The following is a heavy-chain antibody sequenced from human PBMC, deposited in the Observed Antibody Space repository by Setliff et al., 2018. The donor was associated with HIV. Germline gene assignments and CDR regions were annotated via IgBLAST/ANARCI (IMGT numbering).Heavy chain of an antibody. Sequence: GESLKISCAASEFTFSSYSMNWVRQAPGTGLEWVASISSSGAHIFYAESLKGRLSVSRDNGRNFLYLQMSSLRADDTAIYYCARGARLQYFDWPSYALDVWGQGTTVTVSS. CDR3: ARGARLQYFDWPSYALDV. CDR1: EFTFSSYS. V-gene: IGHV3-21*06. CDR2: ISSSGAHI. D-gene: IGHD3-9*01. J-gene: IGHJ6*02.